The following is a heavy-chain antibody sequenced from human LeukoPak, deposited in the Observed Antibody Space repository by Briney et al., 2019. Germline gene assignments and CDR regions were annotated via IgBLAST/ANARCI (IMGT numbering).Heavy chain of an antibody. CDR2: ITGDGSAA. J-gene: IGHJ4*02. CDR3: ARFAVTTAGDY. CDR1: GFTFSSYW. V-gene: IGHV3-74*01. D-gene: IGHD1-1*01. Sequence: WGSLRLSCAASGFTFSSYWMHWVRQAPGKGLVWVARITGDGSAANYADSVKGRFTISRDNAKTTLYLQMNGLRAEATAVYYCARFAVTTAGDYWGQGTLVTVSS.